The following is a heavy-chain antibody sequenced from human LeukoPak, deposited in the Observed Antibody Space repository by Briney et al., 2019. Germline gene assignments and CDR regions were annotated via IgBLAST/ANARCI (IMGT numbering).Heavy chain of an antibody. CDR1: GGSITNYY. D-gene: IGHD3-22*01. CDR3: ARDSYYYDSGACAFYYYGLDV. J-gene: IGHJ6*02. CDR2: IFYTGST. Sequence: SETLSLTCTVSGGSITNYYWTWIRQPPGKGLEWIGNIFYTGSTNYNPSLKSRVTISVDTSKNQFSLKLSSVTAADTAVYYCARDSYYYDSGACAFYYYGLDVWGQGTTVTVSS. V-gene: IGHV4-59*01.